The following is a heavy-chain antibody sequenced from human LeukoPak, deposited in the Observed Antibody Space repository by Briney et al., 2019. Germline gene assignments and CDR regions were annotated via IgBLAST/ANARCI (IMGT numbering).Heavy chain of an antibody. CDR1: GFTFSSYS. CDR3: ARAGAGYCSTTSCYYFDY. J-gene: IGHJ4*02. V-gene: IGHV3-48*01. Sequence: GGSLRLSCVASGFTFSSYSMNWVRQAPGKGLEWVSYISRSSSTIYYAGSAKGRFTISRDNGKNSLYLQMNSLRAEDTAVYYCARAGAGYCSTTSCYYFDYWGQGTLVTVSS. CDR2: ISRSSSTI. D-gene: IGHD2-2*03.